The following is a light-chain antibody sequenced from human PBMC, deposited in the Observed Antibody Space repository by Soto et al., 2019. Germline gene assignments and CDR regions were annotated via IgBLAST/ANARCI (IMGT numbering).Light chain of an antibody. V-gene: IGLV2-14*01. Sequence: QSDLTQPASVSGSPGQSITISCTGTTSDVGFSKYVFWFQQHPGKAPKLMISEVSNRPSGVSDRFSGSKSGNTALLTISGLQPEDEADYYCSSFSSSDTDGFGTGTKVTVL. CDR2: EVS. CDR3: SSFSSSDTDG. J-gene: IGLJ1*01. CDR1: TSDVGFSKY.